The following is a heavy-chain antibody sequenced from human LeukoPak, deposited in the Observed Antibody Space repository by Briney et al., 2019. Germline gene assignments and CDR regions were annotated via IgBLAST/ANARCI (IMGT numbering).Heavy chain of an antibody. CDR2: ISGNGRDT. Sequence: GGSLRLSCAASGFTFSSYGMHWVRQAPGKGLEWVSAISGNGRDTYYTDSVKGRFTTSRDNSKNTLYLQMNSLRAEDTAIYYCARAAAVCSSTSCYGHYWGQGTLVTVSS. CDR3: ARAAAVCSSTSCYGHY. V-gene: IGHV3-23*01. J-gene: IGHJ4*02. CDR1: GFTFSSYG. D-gene: IGHD2-2*01.